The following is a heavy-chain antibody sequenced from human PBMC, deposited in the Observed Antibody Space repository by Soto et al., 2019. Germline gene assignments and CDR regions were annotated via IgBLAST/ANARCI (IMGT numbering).Heavy chain of an antibody. D-gene: IGHD6-19*01. CDR2: IYHSGST. CDR1: GYSISSGYY. CDR3: ARDGRSGIAVAGTGGVSWFDP. J-gene: IGHJ5*02. V-gene: IGHV4-38-2*02. Sequence: SETLSLTCAVSGYSISSGYYWGWIRQPPGKGLEWIGSIYHSGSTYYNPSLKSRVTISVDASKNQFSLKLSSVTAADTAVYYCARDGRSGIAVAGTGGVSWFDPWGQGTLVTVSS.